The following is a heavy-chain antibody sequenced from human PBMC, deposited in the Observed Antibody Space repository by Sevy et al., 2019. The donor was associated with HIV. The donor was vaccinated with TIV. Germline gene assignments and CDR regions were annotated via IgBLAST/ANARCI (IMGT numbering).Heavy chain of an antibody. J-gene: IGHJ1*01. CDR2: ISFDASNK. CDR1: GFTFSRYS. V-gene: IGHV3-30*04. D-gene: IGHD1-26*01. CDR3: ALDGLSSVVADYFQT. Sequence: GGSLRLSCAASGFTFSRYSMHWVRQAPGKGLEWVATISFDASNKHYADSVKGRFTISSDNFQNSLLLQMNSLTPDNTADYYCALDGLSSVVADYFQTWGQGTLVTVSS.